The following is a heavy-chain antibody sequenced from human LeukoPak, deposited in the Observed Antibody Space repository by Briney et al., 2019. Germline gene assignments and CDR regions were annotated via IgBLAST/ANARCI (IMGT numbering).Heavy chain of an antibody. V-gene: IGHV3-33*01. Sequence: GGSLRLSCAASGFIFSNYGMHWVRQAPGKGLEGGAVIGYDGSNKYADSVKGRFTISRDNSKNTLSLQMYSLRAEDTAVYYCARQYYDSSDYYYVPPPDFWGQGTLVTVSS. CDR1: GFIFSNYG. CDR3: ARQYYDSSDYYYVPPPDF. CDR2: IGYDGSNK. J-gene: IGHJ4*02. D-gene: IGHD3-22*01.